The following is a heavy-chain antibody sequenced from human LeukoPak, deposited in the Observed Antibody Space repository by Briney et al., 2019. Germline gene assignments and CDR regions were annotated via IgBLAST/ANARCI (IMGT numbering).Heavy chain of an antibody. CDR1: GGSISSYY. CDR3: ARQTYYYDSSGYYGSLYFDY. Sequence: SETLSLTCTVSGGSISSYYWSWIRQPPGKGLEWIGYIYYSGSTNYNPSLKSRVTISVDTSKNQFSLKLSSVTAADTAVYYCARQTYYYDSSGYYGSLYFDYWGQGTLVTVSS. V-gene: IGHV4-59*08. J-gene: IGHJ4*02. CDR2: IYYSGST. D-gene: IGHD3-22*01.